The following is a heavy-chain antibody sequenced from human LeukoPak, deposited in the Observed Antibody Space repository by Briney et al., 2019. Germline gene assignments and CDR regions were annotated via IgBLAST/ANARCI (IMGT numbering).Heavy chain of an antibody. CDR3: ARVRAYSSSWYSRDYGMDV. D-gene: IGHD6-13*01. CDR2: IYYSGST. CDR1: GGSISSYY. Sequence: SETLSLTCTVSGGSISSYYRSWIRQPPGKGLEWIGYIYYSGSTNYNPSLKSRVTISVDTSKNQFSLKLSSVTAADTAVYYCARVRAYSSSWYSRDYGMDVWGQGTTVTVSS. V-gene: IGHV4-59*01. J-gene: IGHJ6*02.